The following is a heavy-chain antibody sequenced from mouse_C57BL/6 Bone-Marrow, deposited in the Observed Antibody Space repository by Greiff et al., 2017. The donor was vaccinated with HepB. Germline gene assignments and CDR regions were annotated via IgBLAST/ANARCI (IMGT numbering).Heavy chain of an antibody. CDR2: IRNKDNGYTT. V-gene: IGHV7-3*01. J-gene: IGHJ2*01. CDR1: GFTFTDYY. CDR3: ARGGYLYYFDY. Sequence: EVQLVESGGGLVQPGGSLSLSCAASGFTFTDYYMSWVRQPPGKALEWLGFIRNKDNGYTTEYSAAVKGRFTISRDNSQSILYLQMNALRAEDSATYYCARGGYLYYFDYWGQGTTLTVSS.